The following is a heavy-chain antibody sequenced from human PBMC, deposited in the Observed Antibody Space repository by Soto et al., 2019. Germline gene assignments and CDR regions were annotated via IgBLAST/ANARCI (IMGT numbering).Heavy chain of an antibody. CDR2: INSDGSST. J-gene: IGHJ6*02. CDR3: ARGHYYGMDV. CDR1: GVTWSGSG. V-gene: IGHV3-74*01. Sequence: GSLRLSCAAAGVTWSGSGMHWVRQGPGKGLVWVSRINSDGSSTSYADSVKGRFTISRDNAKNTLYLQMNSLRAEDTALYYCARGHYYGMDVWGQGTTVTVS.